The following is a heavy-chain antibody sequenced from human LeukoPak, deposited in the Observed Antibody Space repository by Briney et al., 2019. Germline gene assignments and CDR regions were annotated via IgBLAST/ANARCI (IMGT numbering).Heavy chain of an antibody. CDR1: GGSFSGYY. Sequence: PSETLSPTCAVSGGSFSGYYWSWIRQPPGKGLEWIGEINHSGSTNYNPSLKSRVTISVDTSKNQFSLKLSSVTAADTAMYFCARAELGRYYYYMDVWGRGTTVTVSS. D-gene: IGHD7-27*01. J-gene: IGHJ6*03. V-gene: IGHV4-34*01. CDR2: INHSGST. CDR3: ARAELGRYYYYMDV.